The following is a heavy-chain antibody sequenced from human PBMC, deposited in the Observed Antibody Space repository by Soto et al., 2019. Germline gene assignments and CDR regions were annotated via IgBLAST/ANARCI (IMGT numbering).Heavy chain of an antibody. CDR3: AKTLASYFYDSTGTKGFDY. CDR1: GFTFTNYA. D-gene: IGHD3-22*01. CDR2: IGGSGGPT. J-gene: IGHJ4*02. V-gene: IGHV3-23*01. Sequence: GALRLSCVASGFTFTNYAMRWVRQAPGKGLESVAAIGGSGGPTDYADSVRGRFTIYRDISQNTLVLLMNSLRAEDTATYYCAKTLASYFYDSTGTKGFDYWGQGTQVTVSS.